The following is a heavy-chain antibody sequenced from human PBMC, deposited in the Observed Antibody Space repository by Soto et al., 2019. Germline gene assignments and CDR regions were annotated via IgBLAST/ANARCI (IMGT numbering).Heavy chain of an antibody. D-gene: IGHD3-10*01. Sequence: QVQLVQSGAEVKKPGASVKVSCKASGYTFTSYTMHWVRQAPGQRLEWMGWINAGNGNTKYSQKFQGRVTITRDTSASTAYMELSSLRSEDKAVYYCARGLTRVRGVILDAFDIWGQGTMVTVSS. CDR3: ARGLTRVRGVILDAFDI. V-gene: IGHV1-3*01. CDR2: INAGNGNT. CDR1: GYTFTSYT. J-gene: IGHJ3*02.